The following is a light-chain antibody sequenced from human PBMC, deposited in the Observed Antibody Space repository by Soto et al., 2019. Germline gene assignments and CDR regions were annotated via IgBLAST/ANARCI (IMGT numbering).Light chain of an antibody. J-gene: IGLJ1*01. CDR2: XXX. CDR3: AAWDDSLNGEI. CDR1: SSDVVGYNY. Sequence: QSVLTPPSSGYGSTGQSMTISCPVTSSDVVGYNYVSFYHQLPVTAPXLLXYXXXXRPSGVPDRFSGSRSGTSASLAISGLQSEDEADYYCAAWDDSLNGEIFGTGTKVTVL. V-gene: IGLV1-44*01.